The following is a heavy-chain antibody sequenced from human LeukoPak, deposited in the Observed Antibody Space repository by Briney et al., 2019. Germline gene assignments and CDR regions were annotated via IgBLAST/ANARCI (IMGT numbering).Heavy chain of an antibody. V-gene: IGHV3-11*01. J-gene: IGHJ4*02. D-gene: IGHD6-19*01. CDR1: GFSFSTYY. CDR3: YASAVVASDY. CDR2: ISSGAGTSI. Sequence: PGGSLRLSCAASGFSFSTYYMGWLRQARGKGLEGVSYISSGAGTSIYYADSVRGRFFISRDNDKNSLYLQMNSLGAEDTAIYYCYASAVVASDYWGQGTLVTVSS.